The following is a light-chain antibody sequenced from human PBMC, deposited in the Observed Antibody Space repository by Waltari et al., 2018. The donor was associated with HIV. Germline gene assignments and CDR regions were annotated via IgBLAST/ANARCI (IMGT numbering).Light chain of an antibody. CDR2: EVT. J-gene: IGLJ2*01. Sequence: QSALTQPPSASGSPGTSVTLSCPGNSSDVGGYNYVSWYQQHPGEAPKLMIYEVTKRPSGVPDRFSGFKSGNTASLTVSGLQAEDEADYYCSSYGGSNNVVFGGGTKLTVL. V-gene: IGLV2-8*01. CDR1: SSDVGGYNY. CDR3: SSYGGSNNVV.